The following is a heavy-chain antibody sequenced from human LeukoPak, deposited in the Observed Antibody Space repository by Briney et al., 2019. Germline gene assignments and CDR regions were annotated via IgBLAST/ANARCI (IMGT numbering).Heavy chain of an antibody. Sequence: GGSLRLSCAASGFTFSSYAMSWVRQAPGKGLEWVSAISGSGGSTYYADSVKGRFTISRDNAKNSLYLQMNSLRAEDTAVYYCARDGTYYDILTGYYGDLPLGMDVWGQGTTVTVSS. J-gene: IGHJ6*02. D-gene: IGHD3-9*01. V-gene: IGHV3-23*01. CDR3: ARDGTYYDILTGYYGDLPLGMDV. CDR1: GFTFSSYA. CDR2: ISGSGGST.